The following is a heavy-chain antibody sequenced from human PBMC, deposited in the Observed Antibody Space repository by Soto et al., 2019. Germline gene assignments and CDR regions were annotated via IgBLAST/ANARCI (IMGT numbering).Heavy chain of an antibody. J-gene: IGHJ6*02. CDR3: ARDQGETQSYYGMDV. CDR1: WLTFSSYS. CDR2: ISSSSSYI. V-gene: IGHV3-21*01. Sequence: SLRLSCAGSWLTFSSYSMNWVRQAPGKGLEWVSSISSSSSYIYYADSVKGRFTISRDNAKNSLYLQMNSLRAEDTAVYYCARDQGETQSYYGMDVWGQGTTVTVSS. D-gene: IGHD3-10*01.